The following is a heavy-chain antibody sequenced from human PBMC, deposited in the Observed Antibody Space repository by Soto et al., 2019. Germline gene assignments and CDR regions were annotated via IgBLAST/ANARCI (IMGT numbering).Heavy chain of an antibody. D-gene: IGHD2-2*01. CDR2: MNPVSGNT. V-gene: IGHV1-8*01. CDR1: GDTFTRYD. J-gene: IGHJ6*03. CDR3: ATGIMPVTLVYYYFMDV. Sequence: QLQLVQSGAEVKKPGASVKVSCKPSGDTFTRYDFNWVRQAPGQGLDCLGWMNPVSGNTGYAQKSQGRVTMTRNTSISTAYMELSSLRSDDTAVYYGATGIMPVTLVYYYFMDVWGKGTTVTVSS.